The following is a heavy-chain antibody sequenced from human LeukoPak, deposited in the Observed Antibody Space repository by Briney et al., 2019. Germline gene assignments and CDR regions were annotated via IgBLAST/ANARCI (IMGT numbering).Heavy chain of an antibody. Sequence: SETLSLTCAVYGVSFSNNYWNWIRQAPGKGLEWIGEINHDGSTNFNPSLKSRVTISLDTSKNQFSLKLTSVTAADTAVYYCARETPQEVVAATRAGGYHFDFWGQGTLVTVSS. V-gene: IGHV4-34*01. CDR1: GVSFSNNY. CDR3: ARETPQEVVAATRAGGYHFDF. D-gene: IGHD2-15*01. J-gene: IGHJ4*02. CDR2: INHDGST.